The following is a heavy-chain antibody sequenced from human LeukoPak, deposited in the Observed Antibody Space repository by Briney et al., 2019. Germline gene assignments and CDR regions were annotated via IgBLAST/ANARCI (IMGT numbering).Heavy chain of an antibody. CDR2: IYYSGST. V-gene: IGHV4-59*01. CDR1: GGSISSYY. Sequence: SETLSLTCTVSGGSISSYYWSWIRQPPGKGLEWIGYIYYSGSTNYNPSLKCRVTISVDTSKNQFSLKLSSVTAADTAVYYCARGSGLYSYGFGGNWFDPWGQGTLVTVSS. J-gene: IGHJ5*02. D-gene: IGHD5-18*01. CDR3: ARGSGLYSYGFGGNWFDP.